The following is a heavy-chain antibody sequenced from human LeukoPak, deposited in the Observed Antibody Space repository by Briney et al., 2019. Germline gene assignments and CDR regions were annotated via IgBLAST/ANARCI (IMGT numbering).Heavy chain of an antibody. V-gene: IGHV1-69*04. CDR3: ARGRSNSTTGTTWDY. D-gene: IGHD1-1*01. Sequence: AASVKVSCKASGGTFSSYAISWVRQAPGQGLEWMGRIIPILGIANYAQKFQGRVTITADKSTSTAYMELSSLRSEDTAVYYCARGRSNSTTGTTWDYWGQGTLVTVSS. CDR1: GGTFSSYA. CDR2: IIPILGIA. J-gene: IGHJ4*02.